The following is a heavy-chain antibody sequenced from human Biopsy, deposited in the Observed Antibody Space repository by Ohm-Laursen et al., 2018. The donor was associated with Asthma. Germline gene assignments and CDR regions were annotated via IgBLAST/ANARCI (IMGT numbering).Heavy chain of an antibody. CDR2: ISKDASTQ. Sequence: SLRLSCAASGITFSNFAIHWVRQAPGKGLEWVGVISKDASTQDYADSVKGRFTMARDNSKNTLDLQMSSLREEDTAVYYCVRDGTDDAFDIWGQGTVVSVSS. V-gene: IGHV3-30*06. CDR1: GITFSNFA. D-gene: IGHD1-1*01. CDR3: VRDGTDDAFDI. J-gene: IGHJ3*02.